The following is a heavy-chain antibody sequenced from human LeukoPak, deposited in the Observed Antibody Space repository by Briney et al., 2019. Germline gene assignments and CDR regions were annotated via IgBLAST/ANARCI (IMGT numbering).Heavy chain of an antibody. CDR2: ISYDGSNK. D-gene: IGHD4-11*01. V-gene: IGHV3-30-3*01. Sequence: GGSLRLSCAASGFTFSSYAMHWVRQAPGKGLEWVAVISYDGSNKYYADSVKGRFTISRDNAKNSLYLQMNSLRAEDTAVYYCASVRDYNDYWGQGTLVTVSS. J-gene: IGHJ4*02. CDR1: GFTFSSYA. CDR3: ASVRDYNDY.